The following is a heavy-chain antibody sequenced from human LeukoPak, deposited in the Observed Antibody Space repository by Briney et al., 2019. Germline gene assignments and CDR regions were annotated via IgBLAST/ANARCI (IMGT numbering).Heavy chain of an antibody. D-gene: IGHD2-8*01. J-gene: IGHJ3*02. CDR2: INHSGST. CDR3: ARGGLMGYAVRVQNDAFDI. CDR1: GGSFSGYY. Sequence: SETLSLTCAVYGGSFSGYYWSWIRQPPGKGLEWVGEINHSGSTNYKPSLMSRVTISVDTSKNQFSPKLSSVTAADTAVYYCARGGLMGYAVRVQNDAFDIWGQGTMVTVSS. V-gene: IGHV4-34*01.